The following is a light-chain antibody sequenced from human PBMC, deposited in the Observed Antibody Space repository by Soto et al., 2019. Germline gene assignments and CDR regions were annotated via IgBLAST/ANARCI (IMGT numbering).Light chain of an antibody. CDR3: QQYNKWPQT. CDR2: GAS. CDR1: QSVSSN. J-gene: IGKJ1*01. Sequence: EIVMTQSPATLSVSPGERATLSCRASQSVSSNLAWYQQKPGQAPRLLIYGASTRATGIPARFSGSGTGTEFTLNISSLQSEDFAVDYCQQYNKWPQTFGQGTKVELK. V-gene: IGKV3-15*01.